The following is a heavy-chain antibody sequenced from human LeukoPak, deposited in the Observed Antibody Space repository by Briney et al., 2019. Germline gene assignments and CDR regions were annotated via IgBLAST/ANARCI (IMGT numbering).Heavy chain of an antibody. CDR1: GGSISSSDYY. D-gene: IGHD6-13*01. V-gene: IGHV4-30-4*08. J-gene: IGHJ6*03. CDR2: IYYSGST. CDR3: ASRGKVSSQQHYYYYLDV. Sequence: TLSLPCTVSGGSISSSDYYWGWTRPPPGDGLEWIGYIYYSGSTYYNPSLKSRVTISVDTSKNQFSLKLSSVTAADTAVYYCASRGKVSSQQHYYYYLDVWGKGTTVTVSS.